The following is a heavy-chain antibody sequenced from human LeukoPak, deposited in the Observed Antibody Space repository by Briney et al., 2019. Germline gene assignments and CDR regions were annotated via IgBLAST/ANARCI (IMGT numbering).Heavy chain of an antibody. J-gene: IGHJ6*04. D-gene: IGHD3-10*02. CDR3: AELGITMIGGV. Sequence: GSLRLSCAASGFTFSSYEMNWVRQAPGLGLGWVSYISSSGSTIYYADSVKGRFTISRDNAKNSLYLPMNSLRAEDTAVYYCAELGITMIGGVWGKGTTVTISS. V-gene: IGHV3-48*03. CDR2: ISSSGSTI. CDR1: GFTFSSYE.